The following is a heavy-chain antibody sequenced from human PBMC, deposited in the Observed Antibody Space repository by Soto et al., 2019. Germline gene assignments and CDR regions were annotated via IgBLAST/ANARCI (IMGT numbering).Heavy chain of an antibody. J-gene: IGHJ4*02. CDR1: GFPFSSYG. CDR2: IWYDGSNK. V-gene: IGHV3-33*01. Sequence: HPWGSLRLSFAASGFPFSSYGMHWVRQAPGKGLDWVAFIWYDGSNKDYADSVKGRFTISRDNSNNTLYLKMNSLRADDTAVYYCASSIXWGQVTLFTVSX. CDR3: ASSIX.